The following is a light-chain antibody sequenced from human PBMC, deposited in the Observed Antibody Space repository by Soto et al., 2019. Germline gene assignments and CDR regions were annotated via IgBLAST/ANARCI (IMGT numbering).Light chain of an antibody. Sequence: QSVLTQPRSVSGSPGQSVTISCTGTSSDGGGYNYVSWYQQHPGKAPKLMIYDVSKRPSGVPDRFSGSKSGNTASLTISGLQAEEEADYYCCSYAGSYTYVFGTGTKLTVL. CDR2: DVS. V-gene: IGLV2-11*01. J-gene: IGLJ1*01. CDR1: SSDGGGYNY. CDR3: CSYAGSYTYV.